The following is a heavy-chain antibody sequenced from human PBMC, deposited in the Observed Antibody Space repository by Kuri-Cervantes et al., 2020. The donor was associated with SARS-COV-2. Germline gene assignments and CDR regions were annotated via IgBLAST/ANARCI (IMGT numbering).Heavy chain of an antibody. V-gene: IGHV1-69*01. J-gene: IGHJ3*02. CDR3: AREMTTVTTSDAFDI. CDR1: GGTFSSYA. CDR2: IIPIFGTA. Sequence: GGSLRLSCKASGGTFSSYAISWVRQAPGQGLEWMGGIIPIFGTANYAQKFQGRVTITADESTSTAYMELSSLRSEDTAVYYCAREMTTVTTSDAFDIWGQGTMVTVSS. D-gene: IGHD4-17*01.